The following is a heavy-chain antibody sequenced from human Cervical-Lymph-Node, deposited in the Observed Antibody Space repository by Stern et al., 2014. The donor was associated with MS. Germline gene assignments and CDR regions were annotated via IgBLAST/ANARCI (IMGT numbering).Heavy chain of an antibody. D-gene: IGHD1-14*01. CDR2: TIPIFGTK. CDR3: ARDSEIFFAMDV. CDR1: GGTFSHYA. V-gene: IGHV1-69*01. Sequence: MQLVESGAEVKKPGSSVKISCKASGGTFSHYAFSWLQPAPDQGLPWMGGTIPIFGTKNYAQKFQGRVTITADESTSTVYMEMSSLRSDDTAVYYCARDSEIFFAMDVWGQGTTVTVSS. J-gene: IGHJ6*02.